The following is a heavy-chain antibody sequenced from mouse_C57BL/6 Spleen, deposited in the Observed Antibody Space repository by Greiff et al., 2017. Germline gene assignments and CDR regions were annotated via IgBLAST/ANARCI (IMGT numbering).Heavy chain of an antibody. Sequence: EVKLVESEGGLVQPGSSMKLSCTASGFTFSDYYMAWVRQVPEKGLEWVANINSDGSSTYYLDSLKSRFIISEDNAKNILYLQMSSLKSEDTATYYCARVRVEGAMDYWGQGTSVTVSS. CDR1: GFTFSDYY. J-gene: IGHJ4*01. CDR3: ARVRVEGAMDY. CDR2: INSDGSST. V-gene: IGHV5-16*01.